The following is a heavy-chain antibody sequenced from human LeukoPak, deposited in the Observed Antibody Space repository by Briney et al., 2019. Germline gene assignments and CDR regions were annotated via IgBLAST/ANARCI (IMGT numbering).Heavy chain of an antibody. J-gene: IGHJ6*02. Sequence: KPSETLSLTCAVYGGSFSGYYWSWIRQPPGKGLEWIGDINHSGSTNYNPSLKSRVTISVDTSKNQFSLKLSSVTAADTAVYYCARGSIVVVVAASGIGDYYYYGMDVWGQGTTVTVSS. CDR2: INHSGST. CDR3: ARGSIVVVVAASGIGDYYYYGMDV. V-gene: IGHV4-34*01. CDR1: GGSFSGYY. D-gene: IGHD2-15*01.